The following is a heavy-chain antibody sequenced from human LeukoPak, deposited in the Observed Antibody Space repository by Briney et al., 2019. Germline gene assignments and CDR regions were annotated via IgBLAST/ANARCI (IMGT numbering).Heavy chain of an antibody. J-gene: IGHJ4*02. V-gene: IGHV3-30-3*01. D-gene: IGHD3-22*01. CDR2: ISYDGSNK. CDR3: ARGHYYDSSGYYLG. Sequence: GGSLRLSCAASGFSFSSYVMSWVRQAPGKGLEWVAVISYDGSNKYYADSVKGRFTISRDNSKNTLYLQMNSLRAEDTAVYYCARGHYYDSSGYYLGWGQGTLVTVSS. CDR1: GFSFSSYV.